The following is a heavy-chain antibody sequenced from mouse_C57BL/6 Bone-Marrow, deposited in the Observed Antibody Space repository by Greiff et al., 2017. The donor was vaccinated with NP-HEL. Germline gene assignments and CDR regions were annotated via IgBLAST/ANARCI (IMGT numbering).Heavy chain of an antibody. Sequence: QVTLKVSGAELARPGASVKLSCKASGYTFTSYGISWVKQRTGQGLEWIGEIYPRSGNTYYNEKFKGKATLTADKSSSTAYMELRSLTSEDSAVYFCARWGLRRDWYFDVWGTGTTVTVSS. CDR3: ARWGLRRDWYFDV. CDR1: GYTFTSYG. V-gene: IGHV1-81*01. J-gene: IGHJ1*03. D-gene: IGHD2-4*01. CDR2: IYPRSGNT.